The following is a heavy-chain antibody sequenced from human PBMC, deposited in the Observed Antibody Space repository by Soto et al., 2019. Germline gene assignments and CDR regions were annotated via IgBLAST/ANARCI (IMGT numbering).Heavy chain of an antibody. J-gene: IGHJ6*02. CDR2: IYYSGST. V-gene: IGHV4-61*08. D-gene: IGHD3-16*01. CDR3: ARDLSLGYGMDV. Sequence: PSETLSLTCTVSGGSISSGGYYWSWIRQHPGKGLEWIGYIYYSGSTNYNPSLKSRVTISVDTSKNQFSLKLSSVTAADTAVYYCARDLSLGYGMDVRGQGTTVTVSS. CDR1: GGSISSGGYY.